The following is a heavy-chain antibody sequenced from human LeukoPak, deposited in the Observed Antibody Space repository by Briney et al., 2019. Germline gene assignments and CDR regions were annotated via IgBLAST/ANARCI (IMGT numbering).Heavy chain of an antibody. D-gene: IGHD5-24*01. CDR1: GGPISSNDYY. J-gene: IGHJ4*02. CDR2: IFYSGST. CDR3: VREMAIFSRGPFDY. Sequence: PSETLSLTCTVSGGPISSNDYYWTWIRQPPGKGLEWIGYIFYSGSTYYNPSLKSRVTISVDTSKNQFSLRLNSVTVADTAVYYCVREMAIFSRGPFDYWGQGTLVTVSS. V-gene: IGHV4-30-4*08.